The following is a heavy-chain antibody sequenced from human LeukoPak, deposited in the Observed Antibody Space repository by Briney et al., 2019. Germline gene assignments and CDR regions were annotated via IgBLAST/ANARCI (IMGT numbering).Heavy chain of an antibody. CDR2: IYYSGST. CDR3: ARDSERKRYYYDSSGYSRVIDY. CDR1: GGSLSSGGYY. J-gene: IGHJ4*02. V-gene: IGHV4-31*03. Sequence: SETLSLTCTVSGGSLSSGGYYWSWLRQHPGTGLEWIGYIYYSGSTYYNPSLKSRVTISVDTSKTQFSLKLSSVTATDTAVYYCARDSERKRYYYDSSGYSRVIDYWGQGTLVTVSS. D-gene: IGHD3-22*01.